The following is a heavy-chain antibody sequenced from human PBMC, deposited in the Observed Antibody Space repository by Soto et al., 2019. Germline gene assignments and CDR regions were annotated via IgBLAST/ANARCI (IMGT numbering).Heavy chain of an antibody. J-gene: IGHJ6*03. CDR1: GGGNLRDYR. Sequence: ASVKVSCKASGGGNLRDYRTTWVRRAPGKGLEWMGGIIPKLGSANYAQNFQGRVTITADESTNTVYMELRSLRSDDTAVYYCARDAVRGYSGYPVRYYYMDVWGKGTTVTVSS. V-gene: IGHV1-69*13. D-gene: IGHD5-12*01. CDR2: IIPKLGSA. CDR3: ARDAVRGYSGYPVRYYYMDV.